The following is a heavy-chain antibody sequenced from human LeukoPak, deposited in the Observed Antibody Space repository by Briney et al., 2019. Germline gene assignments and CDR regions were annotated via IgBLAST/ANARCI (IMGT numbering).Heavy chain of an antibody. D-gene: IGHD6-13*01. V-gene: IGHV3-33*06. CDR2: IWYDGINK. J-gene: IGHJ3*02. CDR1: GFTFSNYA. Sequence: PGGSLRLSCAPSGFTFSNYAMHWVRQAPGKGLEWVAVIWYDGINKYYADSVKGRFTISRDNSKNILYLQVTSLRAEDTAVYYCAKDRASETPLHSSSPKEGGLDIWGQGTVVTVSS. CDR3: AKDRASETPLHSSSPKEGGLDI.